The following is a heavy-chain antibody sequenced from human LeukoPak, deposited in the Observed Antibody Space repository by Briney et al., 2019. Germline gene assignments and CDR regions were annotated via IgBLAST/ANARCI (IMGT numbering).Heavy chain of an antibody. Sequence: SVKVSYKASGGTFISYATSWVRQAPGQGLEWMGRIIPILGIANYAQKFQGRVTITADKSTSTAYMELSSLRSEDTAVYYCASELRLGELSFVGVLVGFDYWGQGTLVTVSS. CDR3: ASELRLGELSFVGVLVGFDY. J-gene: IGHJ4*02. D-gene: IGHD3-16*02. CDR1: GGTFISYA. CDR2: IIPILGIA. V-gene: IGHV1-69*04.